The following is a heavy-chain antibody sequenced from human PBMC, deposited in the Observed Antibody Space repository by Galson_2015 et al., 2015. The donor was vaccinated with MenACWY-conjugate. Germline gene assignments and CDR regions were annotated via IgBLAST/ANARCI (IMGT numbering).Heavy chain of an antibody. CDR2: INAGNGNT. CDR1: EYTFTSFA. Sequence: SVKVSCKASEYTFTSFAMHWVRQAPGQGLEWMGWINAGNGNTKYSQKFQDRVTITTDTSAKTAYMELSRLTSADTAVYYCARSPRDYVSVTDSFHHWGQGALVTVSS. J-gene: IGHJ1*01. D-gene: IGHD2-21*02. V-gene: IGHV1-3*01. CDR3: ARSPRDYVSVTDSFHH.